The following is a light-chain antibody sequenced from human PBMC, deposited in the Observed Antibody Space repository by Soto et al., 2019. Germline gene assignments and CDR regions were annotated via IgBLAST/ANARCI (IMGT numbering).Light chain of an antibody. Sequence: EIVMTQSQDTLSVSPGDRATLSCRASQTVSTNLAWYQQKPGQAPRLLIYGASTRATGVPDRFSGSGSRTEFTLTISSLQSEDFAVYYCQQYNSWPPLTFGQGTKVEIK. V-gene: IGKV3-15*01. CDR2: GAS. CDR1: QTVSTN. J-gene: IGKJ1*01. CDR3: QQYNSWPPLT.